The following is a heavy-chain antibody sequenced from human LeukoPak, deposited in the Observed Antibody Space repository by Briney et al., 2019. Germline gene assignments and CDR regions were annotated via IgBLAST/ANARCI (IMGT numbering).Heavy chain of an antibody. Sequence: SETLSLTCTVSGGSLGGSNWWTWVRQPPGKGLDWIGEIYHSGSTNYNPSLKSRVTISVDKSKNQFSLKLSSVTAADTAVYYCARNGGNSEVDDWGQGTLVTVS. CDR3: ARNGGNSEVDD. CDR1: GGSLGGSNW. D-gene: IGHD4-23*01. J-gene: IGHJ4*02. V-gene: IGHV4-4*02. CDR2: IYHSGST.